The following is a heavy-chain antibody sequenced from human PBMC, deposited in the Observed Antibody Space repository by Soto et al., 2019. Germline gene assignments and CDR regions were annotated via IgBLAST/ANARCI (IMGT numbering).Heavy chain of an antibody. CDR1: GFTFSSYA. CDR3: ASVGYCNSTSCYRCGMDV. Sequence: GGYLRLSCAASGFTFSSYAMHWVRQAPGKGLEWVAVISYDGANKYYPDSVKGRFTISRDSSKHTPYLQITILRAEDTAVYFCASVGYCNSTSCYRCGMDVWGQGTTVTVSS. CDR2: ISYDGANK. J-gene: IGHJ6*02. V-gene: IGHV3-30-3*01. D-gene: IGHD2-2*03.